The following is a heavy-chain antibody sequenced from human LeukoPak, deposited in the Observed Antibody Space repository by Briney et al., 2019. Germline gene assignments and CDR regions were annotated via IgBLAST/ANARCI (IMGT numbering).Heavy chain of an antibody. D-gene: IGHD3-10*01. J-gene: IGHJ4*02. CDR2: INTGGEYT. CDR1: ELALSNYA. Sequence: PGGSLRLSCAASELALSNYAMSGVRQAPGKGLEWVSGINTGGEYTYYADSVKGRFTISRDNSKNTLYPQMNSLRAQDRAVYYWATKGGGGYFDSWGQGTLVTVSS. CDR3: ATKGGGGYFDS. V-gene: IGHV3-23*01.